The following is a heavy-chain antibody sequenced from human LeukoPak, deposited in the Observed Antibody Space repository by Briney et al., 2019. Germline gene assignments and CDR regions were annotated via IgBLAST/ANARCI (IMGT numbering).Heavy chain of an antibody. CDR2: IYSGGST. V-gene: IGHV3-53*01. CDR3: ASEYYYGSGSFSEGY. J-gene: IGHJ4*02. CDR1: GFTVSSNY. Sequence: GGSLRLSCAASGFTVSSNYMSWVRQAPGKGLEWVLVIYSGGSTYYADSVKGRFTISRDNSKNTLYLQMNSLRAEDTAVYYCASEYYYGSGSFSEGYWGQGTLVTVSS. D-gene: IGHD3-10*01.